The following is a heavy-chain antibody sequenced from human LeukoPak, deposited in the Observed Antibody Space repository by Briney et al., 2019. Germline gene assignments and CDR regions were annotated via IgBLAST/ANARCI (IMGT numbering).Heavy chain of an antibody. V-gene: IGHV4-59*11. D-gene: IGHD3-22*01. J-gene: IGHJ4*02. CDR2: IYYSGST. Sequence: PSETLSLTCTVSGGSISSHYWSWIRQPPGKGLEWIGYIYYSGSTNYNPPLKSRVTISVDTSKNQFSLKLSSVTAADTAVYYCARHTPLRPDSSGYYHYYFDYWGQGTLVTVSS. CDR3: ARHTPLRPDSSGYYHYYFDY. CDR1: GGSISSHY.